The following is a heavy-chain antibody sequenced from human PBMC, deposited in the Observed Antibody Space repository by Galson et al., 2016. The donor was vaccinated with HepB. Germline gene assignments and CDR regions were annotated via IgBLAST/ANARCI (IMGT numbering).Heavy chain of an antibody. CDR1: ENSITNYY. CDR2: ISPSGDST. J-gene: IGHJ4*02. Sequence: SVKVSCKASENSITNYYMHWVRQAPGLGLEWMAIISPSGDSTTVAQKFQGRLILTRDTSTSTVYMELRSLSSDDTAVYFCVRANNQDFDSWGQGTLLTVSS. V-gene: IGHV1-46*01. D-gene: IGHD1/OR15-1a*01. CDR3: VRANNQDFDS.